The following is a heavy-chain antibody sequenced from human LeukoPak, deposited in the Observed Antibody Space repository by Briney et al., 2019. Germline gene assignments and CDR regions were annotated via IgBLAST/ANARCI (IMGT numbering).Heavy chain of an antibody. D-gene: IGHD4-17*01. CDR1: GFTFSSYW. CDR2: IKQDGSEK. Sequence: PGGSLRLSCAASGFTFSSYWMSWVRQAPGKGLEWVANIKQDGSEKYYVDSVKGRFTISRDNAKNSLYLQMNSLRAEDTALYYCARDGISTVTEQLYYFDYWGQGTLVTVSS. V-gene: IGHV3-7*03. CDR3: ARDGISTVTEQLYYFDY. J-gene: IGHJ4*02.